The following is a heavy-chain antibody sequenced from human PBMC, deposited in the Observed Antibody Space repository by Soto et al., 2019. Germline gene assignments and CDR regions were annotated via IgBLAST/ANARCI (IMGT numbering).Heavy chain of an antibody. CDR2: IYYNGNT. CDR3: ARARLRAVYAFDF. Sequence: PSETLSLTCTLSGVSITSGGYYWTWVRQHPGKGPEWIGYIYYNGNTYFSPSLKSRLTISIDTSKNQFSLKLSSVTAADTAMYYCARARLRAVYAFDFWGQGTMVTVSS. V-gene: IGHV4-31*03. CDR1: GVSITSGGYY. D-gene: IGHD4-17*01. J-gene: IGHJ3*01.